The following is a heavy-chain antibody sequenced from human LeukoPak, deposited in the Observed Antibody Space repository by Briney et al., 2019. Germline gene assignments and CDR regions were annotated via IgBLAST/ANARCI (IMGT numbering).Heavy chain of an antibody. D-gene: IGHD3-3*01. CDR3: AREDYDDSGAWYFDL. J-gene: IGHJ2*01. CDR1: GGSISNKY. Sequence: SETLSLTCTVSGGSISNKYWSWIRQPPGKGLEWIGYIYYSGSTNYNPSLKSRVTISVDKSKNQFSLKLSSVTAADTAVYYCAREDYDDSGAWYFDLWGRGTLVTVSS. V-gene: IGHV4-59*12. CDR2: IYYSGST.